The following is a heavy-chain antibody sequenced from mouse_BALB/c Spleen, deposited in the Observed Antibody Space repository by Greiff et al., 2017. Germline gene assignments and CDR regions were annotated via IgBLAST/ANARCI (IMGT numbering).Heavy chain of an antibody. V-gene: IGHV1-63*02. CDR3: ARRGTYYRYDWFAY. CDR1: GYTFTNYW. J-gene: IGHJ3*01. D-gene: IGHD2-14*01. Sequence: QVQLQQSGAELVRPGTSVKISCKASGYTFTNYWLGWVKQRPGHGLEWIGDIYPGGGYTNYNEKFKGKATLTADTSSSTAYMQLSSLTSEDSAVYFCARRGTYYRYDWFAYGGQGTLVTVSA. CDR2: IYPGGGYT.